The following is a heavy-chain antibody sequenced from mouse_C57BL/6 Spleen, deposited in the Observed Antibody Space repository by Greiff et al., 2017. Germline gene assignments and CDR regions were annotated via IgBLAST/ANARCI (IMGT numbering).Heavy chain of an antibody. J-gene: IGHJ2*01. D-gene: IGHD1-1*01. CDR1: GYTFTSYW. CDR3: ASFITTEYLDY. Sequence: QVQLKQPGAELVRPGSSVKLSCKASGYTFTSYWMHWVKQRPIQGLEWIGNIDPSDSATNYNQKFKDKATLTVDKSSRTAYMQLCGLTSEYSAVYYCASFITTEYLDYWGQGTTLTVSS. CDR2: IDPSDSAT. V-gene: IGHV1-52*01.